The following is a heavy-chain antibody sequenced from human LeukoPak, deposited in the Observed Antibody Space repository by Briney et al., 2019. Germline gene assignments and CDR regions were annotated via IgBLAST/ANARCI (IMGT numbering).Heavy chain of an antibody. CDR1: GFTFSSHW. Sequence: PGGSLRLSCVASGFTFSSHWMSWIRQAPGKGLEWVAHIKEDGTVKYYVDSVKGRFTISRDNAKNSLYLQMNSLRAEDTAVYYCAREGSNYDDAFDIWGQGTMVTVSS. CDR3: AREGSNYDDAFDI. D-gene: IGHD4-11*01. V-gene: IGHV3-7*01. J-gene: IGHJ3*02. CDR2: IKEDGTVK.